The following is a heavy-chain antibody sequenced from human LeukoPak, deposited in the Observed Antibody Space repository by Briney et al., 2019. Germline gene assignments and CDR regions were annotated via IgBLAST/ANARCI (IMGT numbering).Heavy chain of an antibody. CDR2: IYTSGST. D-gene: IGHD3-22*01. V-gene: IGHV4-4*07. Sequence: SETLSLTCTVSGDSISNYYWSWLRQPAGKGLEWIGRIYTSGSTNYNPSLKSRVTMSVDTSKNQFSLKLSSVTAADTAVYYCARSGYYYDSSAYYSDYWGQGTLVTVSS. J-gene: IGHJ4*02. CDR3: ARSGYYYDSSAYYSDY. CDR1: GDSISNYY.